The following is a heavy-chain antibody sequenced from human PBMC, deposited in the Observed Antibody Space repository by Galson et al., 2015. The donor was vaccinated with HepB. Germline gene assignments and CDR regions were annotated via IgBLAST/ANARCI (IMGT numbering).Heavy chain of an antibody. CDR2: ISSSGSTI. D-gene: IGHD3-22*01. CDR3: AKVTVEVIANYWYFDL. J-gene: IGHJ2*01. V-gene: IGHV3-48*03. CDR1: GFTFSSYG. Sequence: LRLSCAASGFTFSSYGMTWVRQAPGKGLELVSYISSSGSTIYYADSVTGRFTISRDSAKNSLYLQMNSLRAEDTAVYYCAKVTVEVIANYWYFDLWGRGTLVTVSS.